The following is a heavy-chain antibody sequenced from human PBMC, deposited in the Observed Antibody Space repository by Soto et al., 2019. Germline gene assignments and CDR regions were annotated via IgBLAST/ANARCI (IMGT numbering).Heavy chain of an antibody. Sequence: GGSLRLSCAASGFTFSSYAMHWVRQAPGKGLEWVAVISYDGSNKYYADSVKGRFTISRDNSKNTLYLQMNSLRAEDTAVYYCASGGTFYDSSGYYYFDYWGQGTLVTVSS. CDR3: ASGGTFYDSSGYYYFDY. J-gene: IGHJ4*02. CDR2: ISYDGSNK. V-gene: IGHV3-30*04. CDR1: GFTFSSYA. D-gene: IGHD3-22*01.